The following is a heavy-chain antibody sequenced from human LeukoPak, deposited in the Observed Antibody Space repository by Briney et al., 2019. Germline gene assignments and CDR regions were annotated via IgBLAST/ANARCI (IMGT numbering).Heavy chain of an antibody. CDR2: IYYSGST. J-gene: IGHJ6*03. CDR1: GGSISSYY. Sequence: SETLSLTCTVSGGSISSYYWSWIRQPPGKGLEWLGYIYYSGSTNYNPSLKSRVTISVDTSKNHFSLKLSSVTAADTAVYYCARVPRSYYYYYYMDVWGKGTTVTVSS. V-gene: IGHV4-59*01. CDR3: ARVPRSYYYYYYMDV.